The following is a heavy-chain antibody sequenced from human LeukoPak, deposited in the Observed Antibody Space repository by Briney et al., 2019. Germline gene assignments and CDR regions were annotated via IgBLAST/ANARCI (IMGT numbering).Heavy chain of an antibody. V-gene: IGHV1-2*02. CDR3: ARSYSSSWYLADAEYFQH. D-gene: IGHD6-13*01. CDR1: GYTFTGYY. CDR2: INPNSGGT. Sequence: ASVKVSCKASGYTFTGYYMHWVRQAPGQGLEWMGWINPNSGGTNYAQKFQGRVTITADKSTSTAYMELSSLRSEDTAVYYCARSYSSSWYLADAEYFQHWGQGTLVTVSS. J-gene: IGHJ1*01.